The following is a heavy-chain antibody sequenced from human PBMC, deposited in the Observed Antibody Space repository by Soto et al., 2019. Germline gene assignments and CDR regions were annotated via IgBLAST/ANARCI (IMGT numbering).Heavy chain of an antibody. CDR2: ISSSSSYI. D-gene: IGHD3-3*01. CDR1: GFTFSSYS. CDR3: ARSFTIFGVVSLDYYYYMDV. Sequence: VQLVESGGGLVKPGGSLRLSCAASGFTFSSYSMNWVRQAPGKGLEWVSSISSSSSYIYYADSVKGRFTISRDNAKNSLYLQMNSLRAEDTAVYYCARSFTIFGVVSLDYYYYMDVWGKGTTVTVSS. V-gene: IGHV3-21*01. J-gene: IGHJ6*03.